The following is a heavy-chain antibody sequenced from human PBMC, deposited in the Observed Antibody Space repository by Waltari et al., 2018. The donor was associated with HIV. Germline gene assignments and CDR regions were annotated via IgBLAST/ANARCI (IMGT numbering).Heavy chain of an antibody. V-gene: IGHV3-7*01. CDR3: ARDPLVTTVVTLPYYYGMDV. D-gene: IGHD4-17*01. Sequence: EVQLVESGGGLVQPGGSLRLSCAASGFTFSSYWMSWVRQAPGKGLEWVANIKQDGSEKDYVDSVKGRFTISRDNAKNSLYLQMNSLRAEDTAVYYCARDPLVTTVVTLPYYYGMDVWGQGTTVTVSS. CDR1: GFTFSSYW. J-gene: IGHJ6*02. CDR2: IKQDGSEK.